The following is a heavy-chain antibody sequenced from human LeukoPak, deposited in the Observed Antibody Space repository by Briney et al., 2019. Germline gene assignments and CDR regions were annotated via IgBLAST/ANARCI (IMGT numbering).Heavy chain of an antibody. CDR1: GFRFSSYT. J-gene: IGHJ4*02. Sequence: GGSLRLSCGASGFRFSSYTMNWVRQAPGKGLEWISSISSSSDYIYYADSVKGRFTISRDNAKNSLFLQMDSLRAEDSAVYYCAKSLSQTPIDYWGQGTLVTVSS. D-gene: IGHD2-15*01. CDR2: ISSSSDYI. CDR3: AKSLSQTPIDY. V-gene: IGHV3-21*01.